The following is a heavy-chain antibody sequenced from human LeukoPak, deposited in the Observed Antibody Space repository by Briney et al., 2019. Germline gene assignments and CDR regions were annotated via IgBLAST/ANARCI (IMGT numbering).Heavy chain of an antibody. CDR1: GYTFTSYD. CDR3: ASTRGGTNDYYYYMDV. CDR2: MNPNSGNT. V-gene: IGHV1-8*01. D-gene: IGHD1-14*01. Sequence: ASVKVSCKASGYTFTSYDINWVRQATGQGLEWMGWMNPNSGNTGYAQKFQGRVTMTRNTSISTAYMELSSLRSEDTAVYYCASTRGGTNDYYYYMDVWGKGTKVTVSS. J-gene: IGHJ6*03.